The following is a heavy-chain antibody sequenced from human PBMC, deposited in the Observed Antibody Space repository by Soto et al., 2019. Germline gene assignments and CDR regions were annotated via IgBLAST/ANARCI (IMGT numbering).Heavy chain of an antibody. CDR3: ARGEGGLAFEI. V-gene: IGHV3-20*04. J-gene: IGHJ3*02. CDR2: IDWNGGRT. D-gene: IGHD3-16*01. Sequence: EVQLVEAGGGVVRPGGSLRLSCVASGFTFEDYDLSWVRQAPGKGLEWVAGIDWNGGRTGYADSVKGRFTISRDNAKNSVYLQLNNLRAEDTALYYCARGEGGLAFEIWGRGTMVTVSS. CDR1: GFTFEDYD.